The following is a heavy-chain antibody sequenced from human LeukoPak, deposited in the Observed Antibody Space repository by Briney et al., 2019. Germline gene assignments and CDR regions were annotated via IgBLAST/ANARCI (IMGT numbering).Heavy chain of an antibody. Sequence: GSLRLSCAASGFTFSNAWMNWVRQAPGKGLEWIGEIHPTGSLDYNPSLESRINISPHTSKNQFSLRLSSVTIADTAIYYCARGIDPYKVAYWGPGTLVTVSS. V-gene: IGHV4-34*01. D-gene: IGHD1-1*01. CDR1: GFTFSNAW. CDR3: ARGIDPYKVAY. CDR2: IHPTGSL. J-gene: IGHJ4*02.